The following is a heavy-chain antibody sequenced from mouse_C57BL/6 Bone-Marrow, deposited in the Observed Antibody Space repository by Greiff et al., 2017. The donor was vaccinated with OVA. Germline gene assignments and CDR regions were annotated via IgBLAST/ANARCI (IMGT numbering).Heavy chain of an antibody. Sequence: EVMLVESGGDLVKPGGSLKLSCAASGFTFSSYGMSWVRQTPDKRLEWVATISSGGSYTYYPDSVKGRFTISRDNAKNTLYLQMSSLKSEDTAMYYCAGKDPDNWDDWGQGTLVTVSA. V-gene: IGHV5-6*01. D-gene: IGHD4-1*01. CDR1: GFTFSSYG. J-gene: IGHJ3*01. CDR2: ISSGGSYT. CDR3: AGKDPDNWDD.